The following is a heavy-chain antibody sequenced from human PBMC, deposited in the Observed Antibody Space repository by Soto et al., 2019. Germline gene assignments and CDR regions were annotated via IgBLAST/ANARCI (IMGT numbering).Heavy chain of an antibody. D-gene: IGHD6-19*01. CDR2: ISSSSSTI. CDR1: VFTFSTYT. V-gene: IGHV3-48*02. CDR3: ARGDDSSGWYNYFDY. Sequence: RRSLRVSCAASVFTFSTYTMNWFRQAPGKGLEWVSYISSSSSTIYYADSVRGRFTISRDNAKNSLYLQMNSLRDEDTAVYYCARGDDSSGWYNYFDYWGQGTLVTVSS. J-gene: IGHJ4*02.